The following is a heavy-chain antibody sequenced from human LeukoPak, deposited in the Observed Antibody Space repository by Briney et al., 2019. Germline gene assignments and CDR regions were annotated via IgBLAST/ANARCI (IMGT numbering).Heavy chain of an antibody. CDR3: ARESTYYYYGMDV. J-gene: IGHJ6*02. Sequence: PSETLSLTCTVSGGSISSGGYYWSWIRQPPGKGLEWIGYIYYSGSTYYNPSLKSRVTISVDTSKNQFSLKLSSVTAADTAVYYCARESTYYYYGMDVWGQGTTVTVSS. V-gene: IGHV4-30-4*01. CDR2: IYYSGST. CDR1: GGSISSGGYY.